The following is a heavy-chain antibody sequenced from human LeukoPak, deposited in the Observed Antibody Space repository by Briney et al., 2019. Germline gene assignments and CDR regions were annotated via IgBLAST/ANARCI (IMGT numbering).Heavy chain of an antibody. CDR2: LSGNGIST. D-gene: IGHD4/OR15-4a*01. V-gene: IGHV3-64*02. CDR3: ARDIGANRGVDY. Sequence: PGGSLRLSCVASGFTLRAYAMHWVRQAPGKGLGYVSALSGNGISTYYADSVKSRFTISRDDSKNALYLQMGRLRAEDMGVYYCARDIGANRGVDYWGQGTLVTVSS. J-gene: IGHJ4*02. CDR1: GFTLRAYA.